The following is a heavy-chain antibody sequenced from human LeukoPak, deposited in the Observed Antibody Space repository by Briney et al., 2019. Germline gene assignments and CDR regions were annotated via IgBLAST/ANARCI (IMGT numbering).Heavy chain of an antibody. D-gene: IGHD1-26*01. V-gene: IGHV3-21*01. Sequence: PGGSLRLSCAASGFTFSDYXXXXVRQPPGKGLEXVSXXSSRSSYISYADSVKGRFTISRDNAKNSLYLEMNSLRAEDTAVYYCVRDRSGSYPYYFDFWGQGSLLTASS. CDR1: GFTFSDYX. CDR2: XSSRSSYI. J-gene: IGHJ4*02. CDR3: VRDRSGSYPYYFDF.